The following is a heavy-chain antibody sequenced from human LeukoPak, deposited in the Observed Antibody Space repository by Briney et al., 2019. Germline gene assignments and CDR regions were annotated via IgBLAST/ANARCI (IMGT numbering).Heavy chain of an antibody. CDR3: AREDYYDSFDI. V-gene: IGHV3-74*01. CDR1: GFTFSSYW. Sequence: PGGSLRLSCAASGFTFSSYWMHWVRQAPGKGLVWVSRLNSDGSTTSYADSVKGRFTISRDNAKNTLYLQMNSLRAEDTALYYCAREDYYDSFDIWGQGTMVTVSS. D-gene: IGHD3-22*01. CDR2: LNSDGSTT. J-gene: IGHJ3*02.